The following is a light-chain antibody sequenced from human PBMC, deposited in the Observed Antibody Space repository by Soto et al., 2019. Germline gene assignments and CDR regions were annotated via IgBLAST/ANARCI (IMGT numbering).Light chain of an antibody. CDR3: AAWEDSLNGWV. V-gene: IGLV1-44*01. Sequence: QPVLTQPPSASGTPGQRVTISCSGSSSNIGSNTVNWYQQLPGTAPKLLIYSNNQRPSGVPDRFSGSKSGNSASMVISGLKSEVEADYYCAAWEDSLNGWVFGGWAKLTVL. J-gene: IGLJ3*02. CDR2: SNN. CDR1: SSNIGSNT.